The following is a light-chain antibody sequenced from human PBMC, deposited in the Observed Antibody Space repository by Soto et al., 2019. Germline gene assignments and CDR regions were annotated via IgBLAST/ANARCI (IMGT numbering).Light chain of an antibody. CDR2: GAS. Sequence: EIVLTQSPGTLSLSPGEGATLSCRASQSVRSSYLAWYQQKPGQAPRLLIYGASSRATGIPDRFSGSGSGTDFTLTISRLEPGDFAVYYCQQYGSSPYTFGQGTKLEIK. CDR1: QSVRSSY. CDR3: QQYGSSPYT. J-gene: IGKJ2*01. V-gene: IGKV3-20*01.